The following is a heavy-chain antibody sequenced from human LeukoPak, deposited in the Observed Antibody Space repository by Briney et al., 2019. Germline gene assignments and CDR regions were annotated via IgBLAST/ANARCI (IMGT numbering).Heavy chain of an antibody. Sequence: ASVKVSCKASGYTFTGYYMHWVRQAPGQGLEWMGWINPNSGGTNYAQKFQGRVTMTRDTSISTAYMELSRLRSDDTAVYYCARGLYDSSGYYLSHFGYWGQGTLVTVSS. D-gene: IGHD3-22*01. V-gene: IGHV1-2*02. J-gene: IGHJ4*02. CDR2: INPNSGGT. CDR1: GYTFTGYY. CDR3: ARGLYDSSGYYLSHFGY.